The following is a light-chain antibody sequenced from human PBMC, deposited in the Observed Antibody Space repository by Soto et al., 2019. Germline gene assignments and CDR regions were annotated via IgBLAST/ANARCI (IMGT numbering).Light chain of an antibody. CDR3: QQHNNWPPT. CDR2: GAS. J-gene: IGKJ1*01. Sequence: EIVMTQSPVTLSVSPGERVTLSCRASQSISLNLAWYQRKPGQSPRLLFSGASTRATGVPVRFSGSGSGTEFTLSISSLQSEDFAVYYCQQHNNWPPTCGQGTKVEIK. CDR1: QSISLN. V-gene: IGKV3-15*01.